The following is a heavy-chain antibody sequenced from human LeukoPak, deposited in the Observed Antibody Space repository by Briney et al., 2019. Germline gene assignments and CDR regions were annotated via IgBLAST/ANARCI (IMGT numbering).Heavy chain of an antibody. CDR2: IYYSGST. CDR3: ARYSSGWYYFDY. D-gene: IGHD6-19*01. CDR1: GGSISSGGYY. Sequence: SETLSLTCTVPGGSISSGGYYWSWIRQHPGKGLEWIGYIYYSGSTYYNPSLKSRVTISVDTSKNQFSLKLSSVTAADTAVYYCARYSSGWYYFDYWGQGTLVTVSS. J-gene: IGHJ4*02. V-gene: IGHV4-31*03.